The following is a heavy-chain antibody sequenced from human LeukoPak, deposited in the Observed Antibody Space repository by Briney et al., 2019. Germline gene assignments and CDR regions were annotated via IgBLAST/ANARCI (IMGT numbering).Heavy chain of an antibody. J-gene: IGHJ6*02. CDR1: GFTFSSYW. Sequence: GGSLRLSCAASGFTFSSYWMHWVRQAPGKGLVWVSRINSDGSSTSYADSVKGRFTISRDNAKNTLYLQMNSLRAEDTAVYYCARGLSSWDRSYYYYYGMDVWGQGTTVTVSS. D-gene: IGHD6-13*01. V-gene: IGHV3-74*01. CDR3: ARGLSSWDRSYYYYYGMDV. CDR2: INSDGSST.